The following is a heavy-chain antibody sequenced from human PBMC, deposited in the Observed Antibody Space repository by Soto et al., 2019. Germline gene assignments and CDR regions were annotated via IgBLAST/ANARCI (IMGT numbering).Heavy chain of an antibody. Sequence: SVKVSCEASGYTFTSYYMHWVRQAPGQGLEWMGIINPSGGSTSYAQKFQGRVTMTRDTSTSTVYMELSSLRSEDTAVYYCARAIFGVVPSYYYYMDVWGKGTTVTVSS. V-gene: IGHV1-46*03. D-gene: IGHD3-3*01. J-gene: IGHJ6*03. CDR1: GYTFTSYY. CDR2: INPSGGST. CDR3: ARAIFGVVPSYYYYMDV.